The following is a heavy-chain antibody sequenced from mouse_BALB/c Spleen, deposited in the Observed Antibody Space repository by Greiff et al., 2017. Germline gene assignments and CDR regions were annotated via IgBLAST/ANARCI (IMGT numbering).Heavy chain of an antibody. Sequence: VQLKESGGGLVKPGGSLKLSCAASGFTFSSYGMSWVRQTPDKRLELVATINSNGGSTYYPDSVKGRFTISRDNAKNTLYLQMSSLKSEDTAMYYCARDPGSSYRYFDVWGAGTTVTVSS. D-gene: IGHD1-1*01. V-gene: IGHV5-6-3*01. CDR3: ARDPGSSYRYFDV. CDR1: GFTFSSYG. J-gene: IGHJ1*01. CDR2: INSNGGST.